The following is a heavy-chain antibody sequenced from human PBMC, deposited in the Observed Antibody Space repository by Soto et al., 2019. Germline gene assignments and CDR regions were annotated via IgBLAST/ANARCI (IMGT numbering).Heavy chain of an antibody. J-gene: IGHJ5*02. CDR2: ISAYNGNT. CDR1: GYTFTSYG. CDR3: ARDTGLLLWFGELLVSDP. D-gene: IGHD3-10*01. Sequence: ASVKVSCKASGYTFTSYGISWVRQAPGQGLEWMGWISAYNGNTNYAQKLQGRVTMTTDTSTSTAYMELRSLRSDDTAVYYCARDTGLLLWFGELLVSDPWGQGTPVTVSS. V-gene: IGHV1-18*01.